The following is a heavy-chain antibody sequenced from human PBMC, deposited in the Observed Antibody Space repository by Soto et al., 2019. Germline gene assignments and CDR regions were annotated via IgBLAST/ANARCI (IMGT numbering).Heavy chain of an antibody. J-gene: IGHJ3*02. Sequence: GGSLRLSCAASGFTFSSYAMHLVRQAPGKGLEWVAVISYDGSNKYYADSVKGRFTISRDNSKNTLYLQMNSLRAEDTAVYYCAKDGPYDTTLGAFDIWGQGTMVTVSS. CDR1: GFTFSSYA. CDR2: ISYDGSNK. D-gene: IGHD3-22*01. CDR3: AKDGPYDTTLGAFDI. V-gene: IGHV3-30-3*01.